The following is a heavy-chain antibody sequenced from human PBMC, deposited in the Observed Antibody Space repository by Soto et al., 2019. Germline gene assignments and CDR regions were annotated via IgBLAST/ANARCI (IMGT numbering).Heavy chain of an antibody. V-gene: IGHV4-59*01. CDR1: GGSISSYY. J-gene: IGHJ4*02. CDR3: ASFQLERRHYFDY. CDR2: IYYSGST. D-gene: IGHD1-1*01. Sequence: PSETLSLTCTVSGGSISSYYWSWIRQPPGKGLEWIGYIYYSGSTNYNPSLKSRVTISVDTSKNQFSLKLSSVTAADTAVYYCASFQLERRHYFDYWGQGTLVTVS.